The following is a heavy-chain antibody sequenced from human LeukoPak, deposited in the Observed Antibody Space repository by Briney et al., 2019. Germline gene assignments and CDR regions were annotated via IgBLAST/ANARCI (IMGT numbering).Heavy chain of an antibody. CDR3: ARDLSYCSGGSCCREGFDY. Sequence: GGSLRLSCAASGFTFSSYSMNWVRQAPGKGLEWVSSISSSSSYIYYADSVKGRFTISRDNAKNSLYLQMNSLRAEDTAVYYCARDLSYCSGGSCCREGFDYWGQGTLVTVSS. D-gene: IGHD2-15*01. V-gene: IGHV3-21*01. CDR2: ISSSSSYI. J-gene: IGHJ4*02. CDR1: GFTFSSYS.